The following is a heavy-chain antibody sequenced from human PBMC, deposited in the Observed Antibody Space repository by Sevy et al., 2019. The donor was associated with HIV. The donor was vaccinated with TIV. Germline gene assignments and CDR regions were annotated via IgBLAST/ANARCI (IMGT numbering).Heavy chain of an antibody. J-gene: IGHJ4*02. Sequence: GGSLRLSCLASGFTFGSYGMLWVRQAPGKGLEWVADIWFDGSNIHYADSVRGRFTISRDNSKNTLSLQMSSLRAEDTAVYYCARERTYLFDYCGQGTLVTVSS. V-gene: IGHV3-33*01. CDR1: GFTFGSYG. CDR2: IWFDGSNI. CDR3: ARERTYLFDY.